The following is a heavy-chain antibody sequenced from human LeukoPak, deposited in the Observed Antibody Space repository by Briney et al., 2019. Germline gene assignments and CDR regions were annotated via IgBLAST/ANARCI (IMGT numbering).Heavy chain of an antibody. Sequence: SETLSLTCTVSGGSIGSYYWHLIRQPPGKGLEWIGYIYFTGSTNYNPSLKSRVTISVDTSKNQFSLKLNSVTAADTAIYYCARSTYSSSQWDYWGQGTLVTVLS. D-gene: IGHD6-13*01. CDR1: GGSIGSYY. CDR2: IYFTGST. CDR3: ARSTYSSSQWDY. J-gene: IGHJ4*02. V-gene: IGHV4-59*13.